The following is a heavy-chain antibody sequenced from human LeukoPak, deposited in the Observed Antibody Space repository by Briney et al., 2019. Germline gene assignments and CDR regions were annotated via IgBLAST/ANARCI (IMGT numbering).Heavy chain of an antibody. CDR1: GGTFSSYA. V-gene: IGHV1-69*04. CDR2: IIPILGIA. CDR3: ASDNKVTAMGDYFDY. D-gene: IGHD5-18*01. Sequence: GASVKVSCKASGGTFSSYAISWVRQAPGQGLEWMGRIIPILGIANYAQKFQGRVTITADKSTSTAYMELSSLRSEDTAVYYCASDNKVTAMGDYFDYWGQGTLVTVSS. J-gene: IGHJ4*02.